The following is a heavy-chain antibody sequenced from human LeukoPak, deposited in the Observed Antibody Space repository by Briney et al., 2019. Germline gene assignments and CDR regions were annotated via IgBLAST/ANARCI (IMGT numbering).Heavy chain of an antibody. CDR2: INPSGGST. J-gene: IGHJ4*02. V-gene: IGHV1-46*01. D-gene: IGHD6-19*01. Sequence: GASVKVSCKASGYTFTSYYMHWVRQAPGQGLEWMGIINPSGGSTSYAQKFQGRVTMTTDTSTSTAYMELRSLRSDDTAVYYCARDLKMGYSSGRHSWGTGSSNDYWGQGTLVTVSS. CDR1: GYTFTSYY. CDR3: ARDLKMGYSSGRHSWGTGSSNDY.